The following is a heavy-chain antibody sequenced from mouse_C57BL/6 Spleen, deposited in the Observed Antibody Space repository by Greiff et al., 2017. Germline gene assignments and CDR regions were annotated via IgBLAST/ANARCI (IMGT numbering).Heavy chain of an antibody. CDR3: ARNWDLLTRYFDV. CDR1: GYTFTSYW. V-gene: IGHV1-69*01. D-gene: IGHD1-1*01. CDR2: IDPSDSYT. Sequence: QVQLQQPGAELVMPGASVKLSCKASGYTFTSYWMPWVKQRPGQGLEWIGEIDPSDSYTNYNQKFKGKSTLTVDKSSSTAYMQLSSLTSEDSAVYYCARNWDLLTRYFDVWGTGTTVTVSS. J-gene: IGHJ1*03.